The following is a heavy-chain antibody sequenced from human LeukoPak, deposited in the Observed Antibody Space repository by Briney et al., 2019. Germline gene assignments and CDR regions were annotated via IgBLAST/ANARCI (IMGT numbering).Heavy chain of an antibody. CDR2: IYYSGST. D-gene: IGHD6-6*01. CDR3: ARDLYSSSSSDY. J-gene: IGHJ4*02. CDR1: GGSISSSSYH. V-gene: IGHV4-39*07. Sequence: SETLSLTCTVSGGSISSSSYHWGWIRQPPGKGLEWIGSIYYSGSTYYNPSLKSRVTISVDTSKNQFSLKLSSVTAADTAVYYCARDLYSSSSSDYWGQGTLVTVSS.